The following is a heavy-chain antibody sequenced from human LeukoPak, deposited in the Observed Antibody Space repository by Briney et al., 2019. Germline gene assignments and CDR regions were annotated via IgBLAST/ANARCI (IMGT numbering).Heavy chain of an antibody. CDR2: ISSSSSYI. D-gene: IGHD2-2*01. V-gene: IGHV3-21*01. CDR1: GFTFSRYS. Sequence: NTGGSLRLSCAASGFTFSRYSMNWVRQAPGKGLEWVSSISSSSSYIYYADSVKGRFTISRDNAKNSLYLQMNSLRAEDTAVYYCARDLVVSVAGVDYWGQGTLVTVSS. J-gene: IGHJ4*02. CDR3: ARDLVVSVAGVDY.